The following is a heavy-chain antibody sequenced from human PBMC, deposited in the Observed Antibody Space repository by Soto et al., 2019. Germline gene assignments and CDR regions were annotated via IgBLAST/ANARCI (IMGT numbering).Heavy chain of an antibody. J-gene: IGHJ6*02. V-gene: IGHV4-59*01. CDR1: GSSIISYY. CDR2: IYYSGST. Sequence: SETLSLTCTVSGSSIISYYWSWIRQPPGKGLEWIGYIYYSGSTNYNPSLKSRVTISVDTSKNQFSLKLSSVTAADTAVYYCARERGSSGGPYYYGMDVWGQGTTVTVSS. CDR3: ARERGSSGGPYYYGMDV. D-gene: IGHD6-19*01.